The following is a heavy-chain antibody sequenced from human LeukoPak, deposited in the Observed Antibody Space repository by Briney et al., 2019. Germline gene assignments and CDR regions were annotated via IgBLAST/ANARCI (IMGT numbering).Heavy chain of an antibody. CDR3: VRGYSEYWSD. J-gene: IGHJ4*02. CDR2: ISHSGGI. D-gene: IGHD3-3*01. V-gene: IGHV4-34*01. CDR1: GRSFSDFY. Sequence: PSETLSLTCAAYGRSFSDFYWNWIRQPPGKGLEWIGQISHSGGINYNPSLQSRVTLSVDTSNNHFSLRLTPVTAADTAVYYCVRGYSEYWSDWGQGSLVTVSS.